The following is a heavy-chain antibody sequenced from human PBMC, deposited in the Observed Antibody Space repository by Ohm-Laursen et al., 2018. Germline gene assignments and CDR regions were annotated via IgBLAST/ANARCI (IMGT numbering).Heavy chain of an antibody. CDR2: ILYDGRNE. CDR3: ARDLGKTRYFDL. J-gene: IGHJ2*01. V-gene: IGHV3-30*12. CDR1: GFTFSTYG. Sequence: LRLSCTASGFTFSTYGMHWVRQAPGKGLEWMTLILYDGRNEYYADSVKGRFTISRDNSKNTLYLQMNSLRVEDTAVYYCARDLGKTRYFDLWGRGTLVTVSS.